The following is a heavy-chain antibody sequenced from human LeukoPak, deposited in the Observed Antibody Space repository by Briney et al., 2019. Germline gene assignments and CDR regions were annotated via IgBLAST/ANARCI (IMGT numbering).Heavy chain of an antibody. V-gene: IGHV3-21*01. CDR3: ARGDSSGYYFDY. D-gene: IGHD3-22*01. J-gene: IGHJ4*02. Sequence: GGSLRLSCAASGFTFSSYSMNWVRQAPGKGLEWVSSISSSSSYIYYADSVKGRFTISRDNAKNSLYLQMNSLRAKDTAVYYCARGDSSGYYFDYWGQGTLVTVSS. CDR2: ISSSSSYI. CDR1: GFTFSSYS.